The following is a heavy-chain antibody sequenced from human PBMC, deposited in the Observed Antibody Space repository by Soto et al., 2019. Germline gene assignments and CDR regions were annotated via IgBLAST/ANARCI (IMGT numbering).Heavy chain of an antibody. Sequence: SETLSLTCNSSGGPLSSFYYSWIRQAPGKGLEWIGYIYYTGSTNYNPTLKSRVMMSVDTSKKQFSLRLRSVTAADTAVYYCVRDGTKTLRDWFDPWGQGISVTVSS. CDR1: GGPLSSFY. J-gene: IGHJ5*02. D-gene: IGHD1-1*01. V-gene: IGHV4-59*12. CDR2: IYYTGST. CDR3: VRDGTKTLRDWFDP.